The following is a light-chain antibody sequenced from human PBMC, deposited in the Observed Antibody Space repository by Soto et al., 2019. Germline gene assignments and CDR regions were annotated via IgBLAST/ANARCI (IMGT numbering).Light chain of an antibody. CDR1: SSDVGGYNY. CDR3: SSYVGTNSYV. J-gene: IGLJ1*01. V-gene: IGLV2-8*01. Sequence: QSVLTQPPSASGSPGQSVTISCTGTSSDVGGYNYVSWYQQHPGKAPKLMIYEVSKRPSGVPDRFSGSKSGNTAALTVSGLQAEGEADYYCSSYVGTNSYVFGTGTKLTVL. CDR2: EVS.